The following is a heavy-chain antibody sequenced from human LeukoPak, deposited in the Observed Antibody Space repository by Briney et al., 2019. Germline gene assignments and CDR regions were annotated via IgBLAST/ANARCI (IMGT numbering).Heavy chain of an antibody. J-gene: IGHJ4*02. D-gene: IGHD3-22*01. Sequence: SETLSLTCTVSGGSISSYYWSWIRQPPGKGLEWIECIYYSGSTNYNPSLKSRVTISVDTCKNQFSLKLSSVTAADTAVYYCARGPDYYDSSGSIDYWGQGTLVTVSS. V-gene: IGHV4-59*01. CDR1: GGSISSYY. CDR3: ARGPDYYDSSGSIDY. CDR2: IYYSGST.